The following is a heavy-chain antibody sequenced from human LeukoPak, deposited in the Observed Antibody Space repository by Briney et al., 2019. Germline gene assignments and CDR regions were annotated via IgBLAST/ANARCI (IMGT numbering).Heavy chain of an antibody. CDR2: INHSGST. V-gene: IGHV4-34*01. J-gene: IGHJ4*02. CDR1: GGSFSGYY. CDR3: ARLPQDSSGWPGFDY. D-gene: IGHD6-19*01. Sequence: SETLSLTCAVYGGSFSGYYWSWIRQPPGKGLEWIGEINHSGSTNYNPSLKSRVTISVDTSKNQFSLKLSSVTAADTAVYYCARLPQDSSGWPGFDYWGQGTLVTVSS.